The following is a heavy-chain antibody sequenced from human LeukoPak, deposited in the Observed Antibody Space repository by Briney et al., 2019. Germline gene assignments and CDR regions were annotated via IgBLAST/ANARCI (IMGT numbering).Heavy chain of an antibody. CDR2: IYRDGST. CDR1: GTSITTYF. Sequence: SETLSLTCTVSGTSITTYFWTWIRQSPGKGLEWIGDIYRDGSTNYNPSLESRVTISVDTSKNQVSLNVTSVTAADTAVYYCTREVVPDTLETHWFDPWGPGTLVTVS. D-gene: IGHD2-2*01. V-gene: IGHV4-4*09. CDR3: TREVVPDTLETHWFDP. J-gene: IGHJ5*02.